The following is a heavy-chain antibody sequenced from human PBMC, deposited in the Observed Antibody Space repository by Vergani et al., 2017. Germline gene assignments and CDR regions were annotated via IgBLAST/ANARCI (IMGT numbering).Heavy chain of an antibody. Sequence: EVQVVQSGGGLVKPGGSLRLSCETSGFIFSDYNLNWVRQAPGSGLEWVASISGRSSYVNYAVPVKGRFTISRDNAKNSLFLQMNSLRAEDTAVYYCVREETFYXSVSVYLAGYFDHWGQGALVTVSS. J-gene: IGHJ4*02. CDR1: GFIFSDYN. V-gene: IGHV3-21*02. D-gene: IGHD3-3*01. CDR2: ISGRSSYV. CDR3: VREETFYXSVSVYLAGYFDH.